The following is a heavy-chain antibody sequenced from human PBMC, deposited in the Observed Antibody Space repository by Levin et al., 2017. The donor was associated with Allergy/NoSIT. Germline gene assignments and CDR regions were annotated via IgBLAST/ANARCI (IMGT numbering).Heavy chain of an antibody. V-gene: IGHV1-2*02. CDR3: ARDGGEGPLWTKNFDY. CDR2: INPNSGGT. Sequence: ASVKVSCKASGYTFTAYYVHWVRQAPGQGLEWMGWINPNSGGTIYEQKFRGRVTMTRDTSIGTAYMELTRLSSDDTAIYYCARDGGEGPLWTKNFDYWGQGTLVTVSS. J-gene: IGHJ4*02. CDR1: GYTFTAYY. D-gene: IGHD5-18*01.